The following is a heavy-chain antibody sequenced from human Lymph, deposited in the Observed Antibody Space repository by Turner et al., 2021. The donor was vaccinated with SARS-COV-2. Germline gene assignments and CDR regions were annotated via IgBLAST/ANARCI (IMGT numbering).Heavy chain of an antibody. CDR1: GGTFSSYA. D-gene: IGHD2-2*01. V-gene: IGHV1-69*10. Sequence: QVQLVQSAAEVKKPGSSVKVSCKASGGTFSSYAITWVRQAPGQGLEWMGGIIPILAIANYAQKCQGRVTITADKSTSTAYMELSSLRAEDTAVYYCARDSPYCSSTSCYDPWGQGTLVTVSS. CDR3: ARDSPYCSSTSCYDP. CDR2: IIPILAIA. J-gene: IGHJ5*02.